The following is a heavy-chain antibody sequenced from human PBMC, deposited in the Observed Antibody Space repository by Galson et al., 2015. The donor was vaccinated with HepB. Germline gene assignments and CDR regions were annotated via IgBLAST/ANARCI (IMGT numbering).Heavy chain of an antibody. V-gene: IGHV3-48*02. CDR1: GFTFSSYT. CDR3: ARDYFGSGSSSAYWYFDL. J-gene: IGHJ2*01. Sequence: SLRLSCADSGFTFSSYTMNWVRQAPGKGLESVSYISSTGTTMYYADSAKGRFTISRDNAQNSLYLQMNSLRDEDTAVYYCARDYFGSGSSSAYWYFDLWGRGALVTVSS. CDR2: ISSTGTTM. D-gene: IGHD3-10*01.